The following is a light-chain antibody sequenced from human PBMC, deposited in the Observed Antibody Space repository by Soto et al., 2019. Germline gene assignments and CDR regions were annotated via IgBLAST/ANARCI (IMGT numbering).Light chain of an antibody. CDR2: GAS. Sequence: EFVLTQSPGTLSLSPGERATLSCRASQSVGSNYLAWYQQKPGQAPRLLIYGASSRATGIAHRFSGSGSGTDFTLSIDRLEPEDFAVYYCQQYGSSPPITFGQGTGLENK. J-gene: IGKJ5*01. CDR3: QQYGSSPPIT. V-gene: IGKV3-20*01. CDR1: QSVGSNY.